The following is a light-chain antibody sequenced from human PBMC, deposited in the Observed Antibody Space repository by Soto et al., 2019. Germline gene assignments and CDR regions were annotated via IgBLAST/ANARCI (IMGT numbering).Light chain of an antibody. V-gene: IGLV2-14*01. Sequence: QSVLTQPAFVSGSPGQSITISCTGTSSDVGGYNYVSWYQHPPGKAPKLMIYEVSNRPSGVSNRFSGSKSGNTASLTISGLQAEDEADYYCSSYTSSSSYVFGTGTKVTVL. CDR1: SSDVGGYNY. J-gene: IGLJ1*01. CDR2: EVS. CDR3: SSYTSSSSYV.